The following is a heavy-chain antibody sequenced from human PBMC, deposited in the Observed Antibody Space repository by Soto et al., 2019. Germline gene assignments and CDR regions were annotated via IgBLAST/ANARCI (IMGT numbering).Heavy chain of an antibody. V-gene: IGHV1-3*01. CDR2: INAGNGNT. J-gene: IGHJ5*02. CDR1: GYTFTSYA. CDR3: ARDLETGARFEP. Sequence: ASVKVSCKASGYTFTSYAMHWVRQAPGQRLEWMGWINAGNGNTKYSQKFQGRVTITRDTSASTAYMELSSLRSEDTAVYYCARDLETGARFEPWGQGTLVTVSS.